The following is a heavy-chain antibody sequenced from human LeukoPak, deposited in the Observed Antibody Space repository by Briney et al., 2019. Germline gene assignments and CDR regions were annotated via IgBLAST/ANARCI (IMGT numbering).Heavy chain of an antibody. D-gene: IGHD4-17*01. J-gene: IGHJ4*02. CDR1: GDSVSSNSAV. CDR3: ARSDYGDSSFDY. CDR2: TYYRSQWYS. Sequence: SQTLSLTCAISGDSVSSNSAVWNWIRQSPSRGLEWLGRTYYRSQWYSDYAVSMKSRITFNPDTSKNQFSLQLSSVTPEDAAVYYCARSDYGDSSFDYWGQGTLVTVSS. V-gene: IGHV6-1*01.